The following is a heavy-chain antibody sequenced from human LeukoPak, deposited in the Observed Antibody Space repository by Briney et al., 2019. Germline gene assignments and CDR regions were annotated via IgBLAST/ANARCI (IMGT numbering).Heavy chain of an antibody. J-gene: IGHJ3*02. D-gene: IGHD3-22*01. CDR2: ISSNGGST. CDR1: GFTFSSYA. CDR3: VNSITMIDAFDI. Sequence: TGGSLRPSSAAYGFTFSSYAMHWVRQAPGKGLEYVSAISSNGGSTYYADSVKGRFTISRDNSKNTLYLQMSSLRAEDTAVYYCVNSITMIDAFDIWGQGTMVTVSS. V-gene: IGHV3-64D*06.